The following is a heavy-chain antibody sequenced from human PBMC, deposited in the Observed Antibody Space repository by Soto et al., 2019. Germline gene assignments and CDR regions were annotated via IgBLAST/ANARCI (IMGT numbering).Heavy chain of an antibody. CDR1: GFSFRNNV. D-gene: IGHD3-10*01. J-gene: IGHJ6*02. CDR3: AKEVYGAARGGMDV. V-gene: IGHV3-23*04. CDR2: ITDNGGST. Sequence: EGQLVESGGGLVQPGGSLRLSCAASGFSFRNNVMNWVRQAPGRGLEWVSAITDNGGSTYYADSVKGRCTISRDNSKNTLYLQMNSLRAEDTAVYYCAKEVYGAARGGMDVWGQGTTVTVSS.